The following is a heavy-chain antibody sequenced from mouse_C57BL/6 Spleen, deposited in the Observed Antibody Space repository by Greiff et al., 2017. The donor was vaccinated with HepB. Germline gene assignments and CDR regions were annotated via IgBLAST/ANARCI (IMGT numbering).Heavy chain of an antibody. V-gene: IGHV3-1*01. CDR1: GYSITSGYD. CDR2: ISYSGST. J-gene: IGHJ1*03. D-gene: IGHD1-1*01. Sequence: VQLKESGPGMVKPSQSLSLTCTVTGYSITSGYDWHWIRHFPGNKLEWMGYISYSGSTNYNPSLKSRISITHDTSKNHFFLKLNSVTTEDTATYYCASSGTYGSSYGYWYFDVWGTGTTVTVSS. CDR3: ASSGTYGSSYGYWYFDV.